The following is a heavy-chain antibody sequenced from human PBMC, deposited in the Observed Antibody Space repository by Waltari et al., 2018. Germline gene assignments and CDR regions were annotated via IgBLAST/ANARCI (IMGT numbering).Heavy chain of an antibody. J-gene: IGHJ5*02. CDR2: IYYTGST. Sequence: QVQLQESGPSLLKPSETLSLICTVAGGPISGFYWSWVRQPPGKGLGWIGYIYYTGSTNFNPSLKSRVTMSVDTSKNQFSLKLSSVTAADTAFYYCARGGGGDWEWFDPWGQGTLVTVSS. CDR1: GGPISGFY. CDR3: ARGGGGDWEWFDP. V-gene: IGHV4-59*01. D-gene: IGHD2-21*02.